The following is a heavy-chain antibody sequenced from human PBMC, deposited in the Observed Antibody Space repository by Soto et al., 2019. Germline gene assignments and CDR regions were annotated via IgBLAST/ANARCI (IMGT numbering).Heavy chain of an antibody. J-gene: IGHJ6*02. V-gene: IGHV1-69*13. CDR3: ARSEHIVVVWSYYYYGMDV. CDR2: IIPIFGTA. Sequence: SVKVSCKASGGTFSSYAISWVRQAPGQGLEWMGGIIPIFGTANYAQKFQGRVTITADESTSTAYMELSSLRSEGTAVYYCARSEHIVVVWSYYYYGMDVWGQGTTVTVSS. CDR1: GGTFSSYA. D-gene: IGHD3-22*01.